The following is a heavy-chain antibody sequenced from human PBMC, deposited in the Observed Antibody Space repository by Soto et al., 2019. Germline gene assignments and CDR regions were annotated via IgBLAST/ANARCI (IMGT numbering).Heavy chain of an antibody. CDR2: IWYDGSNK. Sequence: QVQLVESGGGVVQPGMSLRLSCAASGFSFSNYAMHWVRQAPGKGLEWVAVIWYDGSNKYYADSVKGRFTISKDNSQTPVYLQMNSLRAEDTAVYYYTRDPYGGSRNYFHSWGEGTLVTVSS. J-gene: IGHJ4*02. V-gene: IGHV3-33*01. CDR3: TRDPYGGSRNYFHS. CDR1: GFSFSNYA. D-gene: IGHD1-26*01.